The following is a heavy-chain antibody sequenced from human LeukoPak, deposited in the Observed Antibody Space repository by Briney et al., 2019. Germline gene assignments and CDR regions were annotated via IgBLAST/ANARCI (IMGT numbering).Heavy chain of an antibody. Sequence: ASVKVSCKASGYTFTGNYMHWVRQAPGQGLEWMGWINPDSGGTNYAQKFQGRVTMTRDTSISTAYMELSRLRSDDTAVYYCAREEGYYESSGYYVWGQGTQVTVSS. CDR3: AREEGYYESSGYYV. D-gene: IGHD3-22*01. V-gene: IGHV1-2*02. CDR1: GYTFTGNY. J-gene: IGHJ4*02. CDR2: INPDSGGT.